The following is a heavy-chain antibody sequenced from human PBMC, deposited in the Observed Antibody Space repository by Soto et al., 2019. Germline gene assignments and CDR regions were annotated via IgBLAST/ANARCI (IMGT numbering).Heavy chain of an antibody. Sequence: EVQLVESGGALVQPGGSLRLSCAASGFTFSSYSMTWVRQAPGKRLEWVAIIKSDGSEIYYVDSVKGRFTISRDNAKNSLYLQMNSLRIEDTAIYDCARGIWQWHPASLYWGQGTLVTVSS. CDR3: ARGIWQWHPASLY. D-gene: IGHD6-19*01. CDR1: GFTFSSYS. J-gene: IGHJ4*02. CDR2: IKSDGSEI. V-gene: IGHV3-7*05.